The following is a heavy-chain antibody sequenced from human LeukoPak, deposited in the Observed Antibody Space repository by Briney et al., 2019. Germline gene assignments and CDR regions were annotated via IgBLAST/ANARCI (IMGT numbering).Heavy chain of an antibody. J-gene: IGHJ4*02. D-gene: IGHD2-21*02. CDR2: IIPIFGIA. CDR1: GGTFSSYA. V-gene: IGHV1-69*04. Sequence: GASVKVSCKASGGTFSSYAISWVRQAPGQGLEWMGRIIPIFGIANYAQKFQGRVTITADKSTSTAYMELSSLRSEDTAVYYCASFGLYCGGDCYSERNYWGREPWSPSPQ. CDR3: ASFGLYCGGDCYSERNY.